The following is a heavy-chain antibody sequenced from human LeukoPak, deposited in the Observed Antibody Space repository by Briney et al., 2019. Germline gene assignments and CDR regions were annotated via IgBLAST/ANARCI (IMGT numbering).Heavy chain of an antibody. CDR3: AVSAAALFDP. D-gene: IGHD6-6*01. J-gene: IGHJ5*02. CDR1: GGSVSSSSYY. V-gene: IGHV4-39*01. CDR2: IYYNGAT. Sequence: PSETLSLTCTVSGGSVSSSSYYWGWIRQPPGKALEWIGTIYYNGATRYNPSLNSRVTISVDTSKNQFSLKLSSVTAADTAVYYCAVSAAALFDPWGQGTLVTVSS.